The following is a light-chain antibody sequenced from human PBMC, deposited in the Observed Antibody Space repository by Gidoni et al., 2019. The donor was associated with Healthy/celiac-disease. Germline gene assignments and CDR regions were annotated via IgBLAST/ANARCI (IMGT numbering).Light chain of an antibody. J-gene: IGLJ2*01. Sequence: QSVLTQPPSASGTPGQRVTISCSGSSSNIGSNYVYWYQQLPETAPKLLIYKNNQPPSVFPYRFSGSKSGTSASLAISGLRSEDEADYYCAAWDDSRSVVFGGGTKLTVL. CDR3: AAWDDSRSVV. CDR1: SSNIGSNY. CDR2: KNN. V-gene: IGLV1-47*01.